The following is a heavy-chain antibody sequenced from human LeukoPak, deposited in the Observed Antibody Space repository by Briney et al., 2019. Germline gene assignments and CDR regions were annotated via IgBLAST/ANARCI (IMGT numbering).Heavy chain of an antibody. J-gene: IGHJ6*02. D-gene: IGHD4-17*01. CDR2: IIPIFGTA. V-gene: IGHV1-69*13. CDR1: GGTFSSYA. CDR3: AERMTTVTKDGSDVYYYYGMDV. Sequence: SVKVPCKASGGTFSSYAISWVRQAPGQGLEWMGGIIPIFGTANYAQKFQGRVTITADESTSTAYMELSSLRSEDTAVYYCAERMTTVTKDGSDVYYYYGMDVWGQGTTVTVSS.